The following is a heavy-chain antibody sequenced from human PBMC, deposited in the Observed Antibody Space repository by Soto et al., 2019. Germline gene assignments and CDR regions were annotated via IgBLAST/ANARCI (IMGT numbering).Heavy chain of an antibody. CDR3: SKDVSGSGWRYVDGMDV. CDR2: ISGRGGST. CDR1: GFTFDNYG. V-gene: IGHV3-23*01. D-gene: IGHD6-19*01. J-gene: IGHJ6*02. Sequence: EVQLLESGGGLVQPGGSLRLSCASSGFTFDNYGLSWVRQAPGEGLEWVSVISGRGGSTYYANSVEGRCTISIDKSKNTLYLQMNSLRAEVTAVYYCSKDVSGSGWRYVDGMDVWGQGTTVTVSS.